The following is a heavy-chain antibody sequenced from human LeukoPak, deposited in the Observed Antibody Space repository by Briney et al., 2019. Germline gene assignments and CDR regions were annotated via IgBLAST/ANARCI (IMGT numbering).Heavy chain of an antibody. J-gene: IGHJ3*02. CDR1: GYSFTSYG. V-gene: IGHV1-18*01. D-gene: IGHD2-2*01. CDR2: ISAYNGYT. CDR3: ATRRYCSSTSCRGNAFDI. Sequence: AAVKVSCKASGYSFTSYGISWVRQAPGQGLEWMGWISAYNGYTDYAQKFQGRVTITRNTSISTAYMELSSLRSEDTAVYYCATRRYCSSTSCRGNAFDIWGQGTMVTVSS.